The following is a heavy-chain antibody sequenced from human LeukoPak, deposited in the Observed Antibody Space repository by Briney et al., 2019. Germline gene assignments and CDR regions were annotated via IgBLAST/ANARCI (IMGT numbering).Heavy chain of an antibody. Sequence: ASVKVSCKAFGYTFTSSYIHWVRQAPGQGLEWMGMVIPSGGGTTYAQKFQGRVTMTRDTSTRTVYMELSSLTSEDTAVYYCARENGGHSDYWGQGALVTVSS. V-gene: IGHV1-46*01. CDR1: GYTFTSSY. CDR3: ARENGGHSDY. D-gene: IGHD4-23*01. J-gene: IGHJ4*02. CDR2: VIPSGGGT.